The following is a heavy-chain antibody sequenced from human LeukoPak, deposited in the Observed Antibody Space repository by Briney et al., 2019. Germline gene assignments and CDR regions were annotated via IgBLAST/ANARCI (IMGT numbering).Heavy chain of an antibody. D-gene: IGHD4-17*01. J-gene: IGHJ4*02. Sequence: ASLKVSCKASGGTFSSYAISWVRQAPGQGLEWMGGIIPIFGTANYAQKFQGRVTITADESTSTAYMELSSLRSEDTAVYYCAREATVTYFDYWGQGTLVTVSS. CDR1: GGTFSSYA. CDR2: IIPIFGTA. CDR3: AREATVTYFDY. V-gene: IGHV1-69*13.